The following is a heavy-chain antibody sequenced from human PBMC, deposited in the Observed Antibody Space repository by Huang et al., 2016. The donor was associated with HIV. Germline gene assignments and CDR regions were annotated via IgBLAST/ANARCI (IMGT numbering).Heavy chain of an antibody. Sequence: EVQLVDSGGGLVKPGGSLRLSCAASGFSLDSFNMFWVRQTPAKGLQWGASSSPSSSFIEYADAVKGGFSISRDNAKNSRYLQMNSLRGEDTAVYYCVKDRGQQLSPFDAWGQGTLVTVSS. D-gene: IGHD6-13*01. V-gene: IGHV3-21*01. J-gene: IGHJ4*02. CDR2: SSPSSSFI. CDR1: GFSLDSFN. CDR3: VKDRGQQLSPFDA.